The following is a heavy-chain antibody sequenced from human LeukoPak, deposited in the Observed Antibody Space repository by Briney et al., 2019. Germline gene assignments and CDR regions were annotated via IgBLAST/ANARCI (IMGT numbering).Heavy chain of an antibody. CDR1: GGSFSGYY. V-gene: IGHV4-34*01. J-gene: IGHJ5*02. Sequence: SETLSLTCAVYGGSFSGYYWSWIRQPPGKGLEWIGEINHSGSTNYNPSLKSRVTISVDTSKNQFSLKLSSVTAADTAVYYCARGALRFLEWLLKFDHWGQGTLVTVSS. CDR2: INHSGST. CDR3: ARGALRFLEWLLKFDH. D-gene: IGHD3-3*01.